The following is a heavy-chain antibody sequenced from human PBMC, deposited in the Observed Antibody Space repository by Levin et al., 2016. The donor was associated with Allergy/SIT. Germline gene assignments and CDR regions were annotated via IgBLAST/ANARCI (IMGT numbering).Heavy chain of an antibody. CDR3: AKDRGDSSGYYFDY. CDR2: ISYDGSNK. V-gene: IGHV3-30*18. D-gene: IGHD3-22*01. CDR1: GFTFSSYG. Sequence: GESLKISCAASGFTFSSYGMHWVRQAPGKGLEWVAVISYDGSNKYYADSVKGRFTISRDNSKNTLYLQMNSLRAEDTAVYYCAKDRGDSSGYYFDYWGQGTLVTVSS. J-gene: IGHJ4*02.